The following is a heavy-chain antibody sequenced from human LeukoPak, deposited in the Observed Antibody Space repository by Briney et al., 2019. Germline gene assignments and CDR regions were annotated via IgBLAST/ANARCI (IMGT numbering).Heavy chain of an antibody. J-gene: IGHJ6*04. CDR2: ISGGGINT. Sequence: GGSLRLSCAASGFTFSNYAMSWVRQAPGQGLEWVSAISGGGINTYYADSVKGRFTISRDNAKNSLFLQMNSLRAEDTAVYYCVRDCSSASLSSGCYYAMDVWGKGTTVTVSS. V-gene: IGHV3-23*01. CDR3: VRDCSSASLSSGCYYAMDV. CDR1: GFTFSNYA. D-gene: IGHD2-2*01.